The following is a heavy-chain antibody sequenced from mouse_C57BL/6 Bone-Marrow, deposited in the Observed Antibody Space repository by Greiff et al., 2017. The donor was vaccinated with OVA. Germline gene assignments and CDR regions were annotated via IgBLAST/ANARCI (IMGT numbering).Heavy chain of an antibody. CDR1: GYTFTSYW. V-gene: IGHV1-5*01. Sequence: EVQLQQSGTVLARPGASVKMSCKTSGYTFTSYWMHWVKQRPGQGLEWIGAIYPGNSDTSYNQKFKGKAKLTAVTSASTAYMELSSLTNEDSAVYYCTKRYDYDVRVWFAYWGQGTLVTVSA. D-gene: IGHD2-4*01. J-gene: IGHJ3*01. CDR3: TKRYDYDVRVWFAY. CDR2: IYPGNSDT.